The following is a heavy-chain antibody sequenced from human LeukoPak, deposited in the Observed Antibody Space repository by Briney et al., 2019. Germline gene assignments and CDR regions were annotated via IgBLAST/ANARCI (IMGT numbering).Heavy chain of an antibody. CDR2: IYYSGST. Sequence: KPSETLSLTCAVYGGSFSGYYWSWIRQPPGKGLEWIGYIYYSGSTNYNPSLKSRVTISVDTSKNQFSLKLSSVTAADTAVYYCARRGSYYDYWGQGTLVTVSS. V-gene: IGHV4-59*08. J-gene: IGHJ4*02. D-gene: IGHD3-10*01. CDR1: GGSFSGYY. CDR3: ARRGSYYDY.